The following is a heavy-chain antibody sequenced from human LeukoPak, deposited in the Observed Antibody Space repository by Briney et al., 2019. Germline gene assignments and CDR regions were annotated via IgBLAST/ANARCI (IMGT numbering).Heavy chain of an antibody. D-gene: IGHD2-2*01. CDR2: FSVSGGTT. J-gene: IGHJ3*02. CDR1: GFTFSSYA. Sequence: GGSLRLSCAASGFTFSSYAMSWVRQAPGKGLEWLSAFSVSGGTTYYADSVKGRFTFSRDNFKNTLYLQMNSLRVEDTAVYYCAKRLNCSATSCYAFDIWGQGTMVTVSS. V-gene: IGHV3-23*01. CDR3: AKRLNCSATSCYAFDI.